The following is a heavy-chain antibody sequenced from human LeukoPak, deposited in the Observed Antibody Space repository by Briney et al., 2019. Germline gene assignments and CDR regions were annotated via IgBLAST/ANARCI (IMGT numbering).Heavy chain of an antibody. Sequence: SETLSLTCTVSGGSISSGDYYWSWIRQPPGKGLELIAYMYYSGSTYYNPSLKSRVTMSADTSKNQLSLKLSSVTAADTAVYYCARPYYNDSRIDPLGQGILVTVSS. CDR3: ARPYYNDSRIDP. CDR1: GGSISSGDYY. CDR2: MYYSGST. V-gene: IGHV4-30-4*01. D-gene: IGHD3-22*01. J-gene: IGHJ5*02.